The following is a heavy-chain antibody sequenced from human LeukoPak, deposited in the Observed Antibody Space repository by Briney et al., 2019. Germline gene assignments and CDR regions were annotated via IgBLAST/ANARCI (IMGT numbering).Heavy chain of an antibody. D-gene: IGHD5-18*01. CDR1: GFTFSSYA. Sequence: GGSLRLSCAASGFTFSSYAMSWVRQAPGEGLEWVSAISGSGGSTYYADSVKGRFTISRDNSKNTLYLQMNSLRAEDTAVYYCAKHIKWIQAYDYWGQGTLVTVSS. CDR2: ISGSGGST. CDR3: AKHIKWIQAYDY. V-gene: IGHV3-23*01. J-gene: IGHJ4*02.